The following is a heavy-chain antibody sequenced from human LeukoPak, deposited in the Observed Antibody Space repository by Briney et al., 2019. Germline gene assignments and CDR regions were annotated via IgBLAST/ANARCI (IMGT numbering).Heavy chain of an antibody. CDR1: GGSFSGYY. J-gene: IGHJ3*02. D-gene: IGHD3-10*01. V-gene: IGHV4-34*01. Sequence: SETLSLTCAVYGGSFSGYYWSWIRQPPGKGLEWIGEINHSGSTNYNPSLKSRVTISVDTSKNQFSLKLSSVTAADTAVYYCARGSMVRGATVRRAFDIWGQGTMVTVSS. CDR2: INHSGST. CDR3: ARGSMVRGATVRRAFDI.